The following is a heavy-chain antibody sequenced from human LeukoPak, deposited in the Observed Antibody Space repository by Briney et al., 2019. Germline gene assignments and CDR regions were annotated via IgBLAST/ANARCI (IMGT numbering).Heavy chain of an antibody. Sequence: PGGSLRLSCAASGFTFSSYAMHWVRQAPGKGLDYVSAISSNGGSTYYANSVKGRFTISRDNSKNTLYLQMGSLRAEDMAVYYCARGGYYDSSGYHDYWGQGTLVTVSS. V-gene: IGHV3-64*01. D-gene: IGHD3-22*01. J-gene: IGHJ4*02. CDR1: GFTFSSYA. CDR2: ISSNGGST. CDR3: ARGGYYDSSGYHDY.